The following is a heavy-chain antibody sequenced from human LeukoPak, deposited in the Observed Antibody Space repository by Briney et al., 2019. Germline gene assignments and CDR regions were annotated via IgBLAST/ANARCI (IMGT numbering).Heavy chain of an antibody. CDR1: GFTFSSYG. CDR2: ISYDGSNK. CDR3: AKDGYYDSSGYDGSFDY. J-gene: IGHJ4*02. D-gene: IGHD3-22*01. V-gene: IGHV3-30*18. Sequence: GGSLRLSCAASGFTFSSYGMHWVRQAPGKGLEWVAVISYDGSNKYYADSVKGRFTISRDNSKNTLYLQMNSLRAEDTAVYYYAKDGYYDSSGYDGSFDYWGQGTLVTVSS.